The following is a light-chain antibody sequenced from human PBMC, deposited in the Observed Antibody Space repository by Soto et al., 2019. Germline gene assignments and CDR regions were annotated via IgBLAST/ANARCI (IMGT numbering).Light chain of an antibody. J-gene: IGKJ2*01. V-gene: IGKV3-20*01. CDR2: GAS. CDR1: QSVSSSY. CDR3: QQYDGSMYT. Sequence: EIVLTQSPGTLSLSPGERATLSCRASQSVSSSYLAWYQQKPGQAPRLLTYGASSRATGIPDRFSGSGSGTDFTLTISRLEPEDFAVYYCQQYDGSMYTFGQGTKLEFK.